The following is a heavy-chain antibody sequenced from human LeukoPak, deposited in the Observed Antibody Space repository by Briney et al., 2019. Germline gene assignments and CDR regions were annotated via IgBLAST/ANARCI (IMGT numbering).Heavy chain of an antibody. V-gene: IGHV3-30-3*01. J-gene: IGHJ4*02. CDR2: ISYDGSNK. CDR3: ARGGPYTVTTRFDY. Sequence: GGSLRLSCAASGFTFNNYNMNWVRQAPGKGLEWVAVISYDGSNKYYADSVKGRFTISRDNSKNTLYLQMNSLRAEDTAVYYCARGGPYTVTTRFDYWGQGTLVTVSS. D-gene: IGHD4-17*01. CDR1: GFTFNNYN.